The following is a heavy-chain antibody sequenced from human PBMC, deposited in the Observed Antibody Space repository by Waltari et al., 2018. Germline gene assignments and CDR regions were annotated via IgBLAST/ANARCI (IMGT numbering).Heavy chain of an antibody. CDR2: MKSDGGGA. CDR3: ATQRPVGYGRDV. CDR1: GFAFSYFW. J-gene: IGHJ6*02. D-gene: IGHD1-1*01. Sequence: VQLVAAGGGLVQPGGSLRLSCAASGFAFSYFWMHWVRQAPGKGLVLVSRMKSDGGGANYADSVRSRFTISRDNTKNTLFLQMNGLGGDDMGVYYFATQRPVGYGRDVWGQGTTGTVSS. V-gene: IGHV3-74*01.